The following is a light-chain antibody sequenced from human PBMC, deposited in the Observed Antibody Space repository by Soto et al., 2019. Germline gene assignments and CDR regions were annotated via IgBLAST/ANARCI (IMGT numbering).Light chain of an antibody. CDR3: QQYGSTRT. Sequence: EVVMTQSPATLSVSPGERATLSCRASQSVSSSYLAWYKQKPGQAPRLLIYGASSRATGIPDRFSGSGSGTDFTLTIRRLEPEDFAVYYCQQYGSTRTFGQGTKVDIK. V-gene: IGKV3-20*01. CDR2: GAS. J-gene: IGKJ1*01. CDR1: QSVSSSY.